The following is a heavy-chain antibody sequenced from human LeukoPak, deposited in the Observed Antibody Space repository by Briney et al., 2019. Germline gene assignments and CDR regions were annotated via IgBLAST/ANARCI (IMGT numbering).Heavy chain of an antibody. J-gene: IGHJ3*02. CDR2: IYPSDSET. CDR3: ARTGYSSGWYGGFDI. Sequence: GESLKISCKGSGYSFTSYWIAWVRQMPGKGLEWMGIIYPSDSETTYSPSFQGQVTISADKSISTAYLQWSSLKASDTAMYYCARTGYSSGWYGGFDIWGQGTMVTVSS. V-gene: IGHV5-51*01. CDR1: GYSFTSYW. D-gene: IGHD6-19*01.